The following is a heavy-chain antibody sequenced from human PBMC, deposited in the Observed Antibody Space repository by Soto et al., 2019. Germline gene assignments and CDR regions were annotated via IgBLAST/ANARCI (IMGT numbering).Heavy chain of an antibody. Sequence: QVQLVESGGGVVQPGRSLRLSCAASGFTFSSYGMHWVRQAPGKGLEWVAVISYDGSNKYYADSVKGRFTISRDNSKNTLYLQMNSLRAEDTAVYYCAKEGTSIAAPNYWGQGTLVTVSS. V-gene: IGHV3-30*18. CDR2: ISYDGSNK. CDR1: GFTFSSYG. D-gene: IGHD6-6*01. CDR3: AKEGTSIAAPNY. J-gene: IGHJ4*02.